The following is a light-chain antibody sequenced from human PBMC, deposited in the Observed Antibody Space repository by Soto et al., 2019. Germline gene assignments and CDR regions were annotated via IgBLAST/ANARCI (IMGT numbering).Light chain of an antibody. J-gene: IGKJ4*01. CDR1: QSVSSSY. CDR2: GTS. CDR3: QQYTSSLLT. V-gene: IGKV3-20*01. Sequence: EIVLTQSPGTLSLSPGERATLSCRASQSVSSSYLAWYQQKPGQAPRLLIYGTSSRAPDIPGRFSGSGSGTDFTLTIARLEPEDLAVYYCQQYTSSLLTFGGGTRVEIK.